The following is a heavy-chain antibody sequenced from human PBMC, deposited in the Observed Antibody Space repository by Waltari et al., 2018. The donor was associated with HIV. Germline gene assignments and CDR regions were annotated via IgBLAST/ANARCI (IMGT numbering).Heavy chain of an antibody. CDR2: GIPVFGTL. D-gene: IGHD4-17*01. V-gene: IGHV1-69*12. CDR3: STSRQNNSYASDYGAYLLAS. J-gene: IGHJ4*02. CDR1: GGTFNRYS. Sequence: QVQLVQSGAEVKRPGSSVKVSCQASGGTFNRYSVSWVRQAPGKGLEWIGGGIPVFGTLNYEQKCKDRLTLIADEAKGTAYMELTNLRSEDTALYYCSTSRQNNSYASDYGAYLLASWGQGTLVTVSS.